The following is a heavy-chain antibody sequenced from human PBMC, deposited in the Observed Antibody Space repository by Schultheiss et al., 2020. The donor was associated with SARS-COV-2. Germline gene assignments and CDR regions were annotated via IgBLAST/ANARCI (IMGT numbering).Heavy chain of an antibody. CDR3: ASCGASCHYYGMDV. CDR2: ISGSGGST. J-gene: IGHJ6*02. Sequence: GESLKISCAASGFTFSSYWMHWVRQAPGKGLEWVSAISGSGGSTYYADSVKGRFTISRDNSKNTLYLQMNSLRAEDTAVYYCASCGASCHYYGMDVWGQGTTVTVSS. D-gene: IGHD2-2*01. CDR1: GFTFSSYW. V-gene: IGHV3-23*01.